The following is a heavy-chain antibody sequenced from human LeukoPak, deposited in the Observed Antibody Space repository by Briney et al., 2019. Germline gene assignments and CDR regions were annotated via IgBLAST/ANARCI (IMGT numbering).Heavy chain of an antibody. D-gene: IGHD5-24*01. V-gene: IGHV3-21*01. Sequence: GSLRLSFGASGFTFRSYNMDWVRQAPGAGVEGVSSISSSSSYIYYADSLKGRFTISRDNAQNSLYLQMNSLRAEDTAVYYCARGRDGSQSPIDYWGQGTLVTVSS. CDR3: ARGRDGSQSPIDY. CDR1: GFTFRSYN. CDR2: ISSSSSYI. J-gene: IGHJ4*02.